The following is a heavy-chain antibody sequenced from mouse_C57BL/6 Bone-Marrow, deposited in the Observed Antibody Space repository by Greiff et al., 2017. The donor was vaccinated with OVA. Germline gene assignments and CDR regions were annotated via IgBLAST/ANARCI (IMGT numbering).Heavy chain of an antibody. CDR1: GYTFTDYY. CDR2: INPYNGGT. CDR3: ARYYSNCYYYAMDY. J-gene: IGHJ4*01. Sequence: EVQLQQSGPVLVKPGASVKMSCKASGYTFTDYYMNWVKQSHGKSLEWIGVINPYNGGTSYNQKFKGKATLTVDKSSSTAYMELNSLTSEDSAVYYCARYYSNCYYYAMDYWGQGTSVTVSS. D-gene: IGHD2-5*01. V-gene: IGHV1-19*01.